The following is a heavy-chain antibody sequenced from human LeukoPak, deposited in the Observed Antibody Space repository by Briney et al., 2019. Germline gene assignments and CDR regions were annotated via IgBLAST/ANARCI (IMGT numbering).Heavy chain of an antibody. CDR2: INPNSGGT. Sequence: ASVKVSCKASGCTFTGYYMHWVRQAPGQGLEWMGWINPNSGGTNYAQKFQGRVTMTRDTSISTAYMELSRLTSDDTAVYYCARGGGGLYNWFDPWGQGTLVTVSS. V-gene: IGHV1-2*02. D-gene: IGHD2-15*01. CDR3: ARGGGGLYNWFDP. J-gene: IGHJ5*02. CDR1: GCTFTGYY.